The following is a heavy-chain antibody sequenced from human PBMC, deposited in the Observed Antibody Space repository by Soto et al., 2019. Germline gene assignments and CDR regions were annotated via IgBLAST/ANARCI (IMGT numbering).Heavy chain of an antibody. D-gene: IGHD3-3*01. CDR1: GFTFSSYG. J-gene: IGHJ4*02. Sequence: GGSLRLSCAASGFTFSSYGMHWVRQAPGKGLEWVAVISYDGSNKYYADSVKGRFTISRDNSKNTLYLQMNSLRAEDTAVYYCAKSFYDFWSGYYNYWGQGTLVTVSS. V-gene: IGHV3-30*18. CDR2: ISYDGSNK. CDR3: AKSFYDFWSGYYNY.